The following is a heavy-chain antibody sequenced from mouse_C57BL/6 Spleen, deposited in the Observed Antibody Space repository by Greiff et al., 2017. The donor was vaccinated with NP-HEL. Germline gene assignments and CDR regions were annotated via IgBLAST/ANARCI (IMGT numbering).Heavy chain of an antibody. D-gene: IGHD2-3*01. CDR3: ARNGYYGG. CDR2: IVPSDSYT. V-gene: IGHV1-69*01. Sequence: QVQLQHPGAELVMPGPSVSLSCMVSGYTFTSYWTPWVKLRPGQAIVGMGEIVPSDSYTNYNQKLKGKSTLTVDKSSSIAYMQLSRPTSEDSAVYYCARNGYYGGWGHSTTLS. CDR1: GYTFTSYW. J-gene: IGHJ2*01.